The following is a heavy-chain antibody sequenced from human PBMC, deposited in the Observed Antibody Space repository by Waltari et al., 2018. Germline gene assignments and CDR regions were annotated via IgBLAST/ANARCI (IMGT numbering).Heavy chain of an antibody. Sequence: EVQLVESVGGLVHPGGSLRLSCAASGFSFSSYWMSWVRQAPGKGLEWVASIKQDGSDNHYMDSVRGRFTISRDNAKKSLYLEMNRLIDDDTAVYYCASVRSGWDFWGQGTLVTVSS. CDR3: ASVRSGWDF. J-gene: IGHJ4*02. CDR1: GFSFSSYW. D-gene: IGHD6-19*01. V-gene: IGHV3-7*02. CDR2: IKQDGSDN.